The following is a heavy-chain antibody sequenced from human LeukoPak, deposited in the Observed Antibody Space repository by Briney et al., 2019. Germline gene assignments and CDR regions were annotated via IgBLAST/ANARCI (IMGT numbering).Heavy chain of an antibody. V-gene: IGHV4-4*09. D-gene: IGHD6-19*01. J-gene: IGHJ4*02. CDR3: ARRKAVAGTGYFDY. Sequence: PSETLSLTCTVSGGSISSYYWSWIRQPPGKGLEWIGYIYTSGSTNYNPSLKGRVTISVDTSKNQFSLKLSSVTAADTAVYYCARRKAVAGTGYFDYWGQGTLVTVSS. CDR1: GGSISSYY. CDR2: IYTSGST.